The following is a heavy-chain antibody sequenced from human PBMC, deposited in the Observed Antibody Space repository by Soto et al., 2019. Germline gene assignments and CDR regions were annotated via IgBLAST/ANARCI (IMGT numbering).Heavy chain of an antibody. CDR2: IYYSGST. CDR1: GGSISSYY. D-gene: IGHD5-12*01. Sequence: PSETLSLTCTVSGGSISSYYWSWIRQPPGKGLEWIGYIYYSGSTNYNPSLKSRVTISVDTSKNQFSLKLSSVTAADTAVYYCAKMISGYDNNWFDPWGQGTLVTVSS. CDR3: AKMISGYDNNWFDP. V-gene: IGHV4-59*01. J-gene: IGHJ5*02.